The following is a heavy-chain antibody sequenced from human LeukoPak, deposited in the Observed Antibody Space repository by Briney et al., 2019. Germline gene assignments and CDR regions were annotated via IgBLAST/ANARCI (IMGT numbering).Heavy chain of an antibody. V-gene: IGHV4-59*08. Sequence: SETLSLTCTVSGGSISSYYWSWIRQPPGKGLEWIGYIYYSGSTNYNPSLKSRVTISVDTSKNQFSLKLSSVTAADTAVYYCARHHRYYGGNSVGEWGRGTLVTVSS. J-gene: IGHJ4*02. CDR3: ARHHRYYGGNSVGE. CDR1: GGSISSYY. D-gene: IGHD4-23*01. CDR2: IYYSGST.